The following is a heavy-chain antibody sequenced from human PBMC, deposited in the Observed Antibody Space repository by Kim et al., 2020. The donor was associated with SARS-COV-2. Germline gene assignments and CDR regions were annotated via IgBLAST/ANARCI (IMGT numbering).Heavy chain of an antibody. V-gene: IGHV1-69*01. CDR3: ARCVVEDYYYYYGMDV. J-gene: IGHJ6*02. D-gene: IGHD2-15*01. Sequence: KFQGRVTITADESTSTAYMELSSLRSEDTAVYYCARCVVEDYYYYYGMDVWGQGTTVTVSS.